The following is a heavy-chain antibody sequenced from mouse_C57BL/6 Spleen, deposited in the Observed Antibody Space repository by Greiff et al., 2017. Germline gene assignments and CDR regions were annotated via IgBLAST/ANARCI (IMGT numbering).Heavy chain of an antibody. V-gene: IGHV5-9*01. Sequence: EVQRVESGGGLVKPGGSLKLSCAASGFTFSSYTMSWVRQTPEKRLEWVATISGGGGNTYYPDSVKGRFTISRDNAKNTLYLQMSSLRSEDTALYYCARQDYDGLDYWGQGTTLTVSS. D-gene: IGHD2-3*01. CDR2: ISGGGGNT. J-gene: IGHJ2*01. CDR3: ARQDYDGLDY. CDR1: GFTFSSYT.